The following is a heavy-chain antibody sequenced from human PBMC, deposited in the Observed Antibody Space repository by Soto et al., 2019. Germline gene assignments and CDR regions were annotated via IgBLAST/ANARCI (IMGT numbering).Heavy chain of an antibody. CDR2: INAGDGNT. J-gene: IGHJ6*02. CDR1: GYTFTSYA. Sequence: ASVKVSCKASGYTFTSYAMHWVRQAPGQRLEWMGWINAGDGNTKYSQKFQGRVTITGDTSASTAYMELSSLRSEDTAVYYCASSRGTTVTTPYYYGMDVWGQGTTVTVSS. D-gene: IGHD4-17*01. V-gene: IGHV1-3*01. CDR3: ASSRGTTVTTPYYYGMDV.